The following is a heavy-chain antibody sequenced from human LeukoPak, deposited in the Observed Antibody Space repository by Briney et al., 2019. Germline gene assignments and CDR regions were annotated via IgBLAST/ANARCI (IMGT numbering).Heavy chain of an antibody. CDR3: ARSGGYDSYNWFDP. CDR2: INHSGST. Sequence: SETLSLTCAVYGGSFSGYYWSWIRQPPGKGLEWIGEINHSGSTNYNPSLKSRVTISVDTSKNQLSLKLSSVTAADTAVYYCARSGGYDSYNWFDPWGQGTLVTVSS. CDR1: GGSFSGYY. V-gene: IGHV4-34*01. D-gene: IGHD5-12*01. J-gene: IGHJ5*02.